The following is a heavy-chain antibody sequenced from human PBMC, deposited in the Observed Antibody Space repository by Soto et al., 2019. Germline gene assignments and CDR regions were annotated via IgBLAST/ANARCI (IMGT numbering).Heavy chain of an antibody. J-gene: IGHJ6*02. Sequence: ASVKVSCKASGYTFTSYDINWVRQATGQGLEWMGWMNPNSGNTGYAQKFQGRVTMTRNTSISTAYMELGSLRSEDTAVYYCAREEFPTTAVAGTAGGTFYYYYGMDVWGQGTTVTVSS. D-gene: IGHD6-19*01. V-gene: IGHV1-8*01. CDR2: MNPNSGNT. CDR1: GYTFTSYD. CDR3: AREEFPTTAVAGTAGGTFYYYYGMDV.